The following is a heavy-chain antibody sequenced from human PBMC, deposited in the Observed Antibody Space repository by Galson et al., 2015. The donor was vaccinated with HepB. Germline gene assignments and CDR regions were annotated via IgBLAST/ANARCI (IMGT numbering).Heavy chain of an antibody. D-gene: IGHD2-15*01. J-gene: IGHJ6*03. CDR1: GFTFGDYA. V-gene: IGHV3-49*03. CDR3: TSAPEYCSGGSCYSKYYYMDV. CDR2: IRSKAYGGTT. Sequence: SLRLSCAASGFTFGDYAMSWFRQAPGKGLEWVGFIRSKAYGGTTEYAASVKGRFTISRDDSKSIAYLQMNSLKTEDTAVYYCTSAPEYCSGGSCYSKYYYMDVWGKGTTVTVSS.